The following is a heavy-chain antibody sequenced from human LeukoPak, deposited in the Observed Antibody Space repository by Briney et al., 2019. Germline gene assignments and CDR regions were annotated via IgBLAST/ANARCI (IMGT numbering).Heavy chain of an antibody. CDR2: IYTSGST. CDR1: GGSISSYY. J-gene: IGHJ5*02. D-gene: IGHD3-22*01. Sequence: SETLSLTCTVSGGSISSYYWSWIRQPPGKGLEWIGYIYTSGSTNYNPSLKSRVTISVDTSKNQFSVKLSSVTAADTAVYYCARVHYDSSDPWFDPWGQGTLVTVSS. V-gene: IGHV4-4*09. CDR3: ARVHYDSSDPWFDP.